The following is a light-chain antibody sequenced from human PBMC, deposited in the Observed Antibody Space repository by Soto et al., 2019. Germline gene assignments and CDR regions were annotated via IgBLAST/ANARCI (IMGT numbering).Light chain of an antibody. Sequence: EIVLTQSPGTLSLSPGERATLSCRASQSVSSSYLAWYQQKPGQAPRLLIYDASNRATGIPARFSGSGSGTDFTLTISSLEPEDFALYYCQQRRNWPLTFGQGTRLEIK. CDR2: DAS. CDR3: QQRRNWPLT. J-gene: IGKJ5*01. V-gene: IGKV3D-20*02. CDR1: QSVSSSY.